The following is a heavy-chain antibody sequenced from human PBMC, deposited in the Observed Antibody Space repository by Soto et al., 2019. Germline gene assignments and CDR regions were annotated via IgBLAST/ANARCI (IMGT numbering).Heavy chain of an antibody. V-gene: IGHV2-5*02. CDR3: AHVFTSLAPFDS. D-gene: IGHD3-10*02. Sequence: QITLKESGPTLVKPTQTLTLTCTFSGFSLSTSGVGVGWIRQPPGKALEWLGFIYWDEDKRYSPSLKSRLTITKDTSKSQVVLTMTNMDPVDTATYYCAHVFTSLAPFDSWGPGTLVTVSA. J-gene: IGHJ4*02. CDR1: GFSLSTSGVG. CDR2: IYWDEDK.